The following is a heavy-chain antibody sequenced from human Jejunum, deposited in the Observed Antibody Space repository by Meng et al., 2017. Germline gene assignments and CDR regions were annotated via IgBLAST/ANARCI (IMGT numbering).Heavy chain of an antibody. CDR3: VERTLRGSYGLDV. V-gene: IGHV6-1*01. Sequence: SETLSLTCAIFGDSVSSNSAAWNWIRQSPSRGLEWLGRTYYRSKWYNDYAVSVKSRITIDPDTSKNQFSLQLNSVTPEDTAVYYCVERTLRGSYGLDVWGQGTTVTVSS. CDR2: TYYRSKWYN. J-gene: IGHJ6*02. CDR1: GDSVSSNSAA.